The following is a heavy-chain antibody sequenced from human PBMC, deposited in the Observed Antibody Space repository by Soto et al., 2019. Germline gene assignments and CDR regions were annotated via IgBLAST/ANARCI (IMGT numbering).Heavy chain of an antibody. J-gene: IGHJ5*02. Sequence: SETLSLTCTVSGGSISSYCWSWIRQPPGKGLEWIGYIYYSGSTNYNPSLKSRVTISVDTSKNQFSLKLSSVTAADTAVYYCASSYYCGGDCYWFDPWGQGTLVTVSS. CDR2: IYYSGST. D-gene: IGHD2-21*02. CDR3: ASSYYCGGDCYWFDP. V-gene: IGHV4-59*01. CDR1: GGSISSYC.